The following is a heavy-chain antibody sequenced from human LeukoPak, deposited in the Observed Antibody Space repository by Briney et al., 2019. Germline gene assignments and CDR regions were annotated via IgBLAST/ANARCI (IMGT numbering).Heavy chain of an antibody. CDR1: GYTFASYG. J-gene: IGHJ5*02. CDR3: ARDGSVTWLDL. Sequence: GASVKVSCKASGYTFASYGISCVRQAPGQGLEWMGWINAYNGNINHAQKFQGRVTMTTDTSTSTAYIELRSLRSDDTAVYYCARDGSVTWLDLWGKGTLVSVSS. D-gene: IGHD3-10*01. V-gene: IGHV1-18*01. CDR2: INAYNGNI.